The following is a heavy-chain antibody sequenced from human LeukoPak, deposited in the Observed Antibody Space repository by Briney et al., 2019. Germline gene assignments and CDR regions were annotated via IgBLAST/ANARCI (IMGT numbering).Heavy chain of an antibody. V-gene: IGHV3-23*01. D-gene: IGHD3-10*01. CDR2: ISGSRGST. J-gene: IGHJ4*02. Sequence: PGGSLRLSCAASGFTFSIYAMSWVRQAPGKGLEWVSAISGSRGSTYYADSVKGRFTISRDNSKDTLYLQMNDLRPDDTAIYYCAKRNTMVRGGPCFDYWGQGLLVTVSS. CDR3: AKRNTMVRGGPCFDY. CDR1: GFTFSIYA.